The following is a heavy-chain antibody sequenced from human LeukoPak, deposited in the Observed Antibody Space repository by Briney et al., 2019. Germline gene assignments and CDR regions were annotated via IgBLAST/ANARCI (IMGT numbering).Heavy chain of an antibody. CDR2: ISGSGGST. V-gene: IGHV3-23*01. Sequence: PGGSLRLSCAASGFTFSSYAMSWVRQAPGKGLEWVSAISGSGGSTYYADSVKGRFTISRDNSKNTLYLQMNSLRAEDTAVYYCAKDLLLAMIAARSNPHFDPWGQGTLVTVSS. CDR1: GFTFSSYA. J-gene: IGHJ5*02. CDR3: AKDLLLAMIAARSNPHFDP. D-gene: IGHD6-6*01.